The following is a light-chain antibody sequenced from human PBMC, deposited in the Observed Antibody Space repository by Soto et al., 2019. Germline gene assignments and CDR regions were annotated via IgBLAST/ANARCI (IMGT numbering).Light chain of an antibody. Sequence: DIQMTQSPSSLSASVGDRVTITCRASQSIRYYLNWYQQKQGKAPRLLIYSTSTLQSGVPSKFSGSASGTDFTLTISSLQPEDFAAYYCQQSYSTPWTFGEGTKVEIK. J-gene: IGKJ1*01. V-gene: IGKV1-39*01. CDR1: QSIRYY. CDR2: STS. CDR3: QQSYSTPWT.